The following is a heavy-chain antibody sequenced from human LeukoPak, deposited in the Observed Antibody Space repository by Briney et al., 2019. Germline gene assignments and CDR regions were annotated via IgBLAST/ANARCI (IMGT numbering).Heavy chain of an antibody. J-gene: IGHJ4*02. CDR3: ARGPSYSSGWYYFDY. D-gene: IGHD6-19*01. Sequence: ASVKVSCKASGYTFTGYYMHWVRQAPGQGLEWMGWINPNSGGTNYAQKFQGRVTMTRDTSISTAYMELSRLRSDDTAVYYCARGPSYSSGWYYFDYWGQGTLVTVSS. V-gene: IGHV1-2*02. CDR2: INPNSGGT. CDR1: GYTFTGYY.